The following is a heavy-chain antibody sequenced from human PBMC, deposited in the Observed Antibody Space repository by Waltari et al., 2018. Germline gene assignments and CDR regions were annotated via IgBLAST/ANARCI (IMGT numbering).Heavy chain of an antibody. Sequence: QVQLQESGPGLVKPSETLSLICSVSGGSISTHFWGWIRQPPGTALEWIGNIYASGSTNSNPSLASRVTISLDMSKNQFSLKLRSVSAADTAVYYCARASYGSGSSWFDPWGQGNLVTVSS. CDR2: IYASGST. J-gene: IGHJ5*02. CDR3: ARASYGSGSSWFDP. V-gene: IGHV4-59*11. CDR1: GGSISTHF. D-gene: IGHD3-10*01.